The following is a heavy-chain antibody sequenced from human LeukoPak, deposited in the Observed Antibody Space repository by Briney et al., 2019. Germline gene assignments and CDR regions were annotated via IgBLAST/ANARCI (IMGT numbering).Heavy chain of an antibody. CDR3: AKGTVHDC. CDR1: GFTFSSYA. V-gene: IGHV3-30*04. D-gene: IGHD3/OR15-3a*01. Sequence: GGSLRLSCAASGFTFSSYAMHWVRQAPGKGLEWVAVISYDGSNKYYADSVKGRFTISRDKSKNTLDLQMNSLRAEDTAVYYCAKGTVHDCWGQGTLVTVS. CDR2: ISYDGSNK. J-gene: IGHJ4*02.